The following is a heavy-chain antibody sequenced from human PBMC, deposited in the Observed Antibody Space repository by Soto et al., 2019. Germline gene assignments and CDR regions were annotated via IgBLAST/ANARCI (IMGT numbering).Heavy chain of an antibody. Sequence: QVQLQESGPGLVKPSETLSLTCTVSGGSISSYYWSWIRQPPGKGLEWIGHIYYSGSTNYNPSLNSRVPISVDTSKNQFFLKLSSVTAADTAVYYCARRWGYTFDYWGQGTLVTVSS. D-gene: IGHD5-12*01. V-gene: IGHV4-59*08. CDR3: ARRWGYTFDY. CDR2: IYYSGST. J-gene: IGHJ4*02. CDR1: GGSISSYY.